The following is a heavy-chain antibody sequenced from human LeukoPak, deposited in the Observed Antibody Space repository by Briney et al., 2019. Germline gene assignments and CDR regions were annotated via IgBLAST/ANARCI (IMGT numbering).Heavy chain of an antibody. CDR1: GFTFSSYW. J-gene: IGHJ4*02. CDR3: TRGRTTVTLFDY. V-gene: IGHV3-74*01. CDR2: INGDGSIT. Sequence: PGGSLRLSCAASGFTFSSYWMHWVRQAPGKGLVWVSRINGDGSITGYADSVKGRLTVSRDNAKNTLYLQMNSLGAEDTAVYFCTRGRTTVTLFDYWGQGTLVTVSS. D-gene: IGHD4-17*01.